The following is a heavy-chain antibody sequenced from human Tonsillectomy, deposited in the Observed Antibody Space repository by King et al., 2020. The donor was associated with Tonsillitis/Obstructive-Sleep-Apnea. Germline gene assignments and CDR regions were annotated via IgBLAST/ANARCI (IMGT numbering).Heavy chain of an antibody. D-gene: IGHD2-2*01. CDR1: GGSFSGYY. CDR3: ARVSPEVPAAMTPQNYFDY. Sequence: VQLQQWGAGLLKPSETLSLTCAVYGGSFSGYYWSWIRQPPGKGLEWIGEINHSGSTNYNPSLKSRVTISVDTSKNQFSLKLSSVTAAGTAVYYCARVSPEVPAAMTPQNYFDYWGQGTLVTVSS. V-gene: IGHV4-34*01. CDR2: INHSGST. J-gene: IGHJ4*02.